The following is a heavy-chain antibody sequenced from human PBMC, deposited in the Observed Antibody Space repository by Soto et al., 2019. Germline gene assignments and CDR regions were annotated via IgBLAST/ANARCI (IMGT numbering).Heavy chain of an antibody. J-gene: IGHJ4*02. CDR3: AAQAQLWGHFDY. D-gene: IGHD5-18*01. Sequence: SETLSLTCTVSGGSISSGGYYWSWIRQHPGKGLEWIGYIYYSGSTYYNPSLKSRVTISVDTSKNQFSLKLSSVTAADTAVYYCAAQAQLWGHFDYWGQGTLVTVSS. V-gene: IGHV4-31*03. CDR1: GGSISSGGYY. CDR2: IYYSGST.